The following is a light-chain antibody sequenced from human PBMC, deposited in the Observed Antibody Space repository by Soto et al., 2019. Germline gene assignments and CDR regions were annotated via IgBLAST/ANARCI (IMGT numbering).Light chain of an antibody. CDR1: SSNIGSNY. CDR2: RNN. Sequence: QTVVTQPPSASETPGQRVTISCSGSSSNIGSNYVYWYQQLPGTAPKLLIYRNNQRPSGVPDRFSGSKSGTSASLAISGLLSEDEADYYCAAWDDSLSGFVVFGGGTKLTVL. J-gene: IGLJ2*01. V-gene: IGLV1-47*01. CDR3: AAWDDSLSGFVV.